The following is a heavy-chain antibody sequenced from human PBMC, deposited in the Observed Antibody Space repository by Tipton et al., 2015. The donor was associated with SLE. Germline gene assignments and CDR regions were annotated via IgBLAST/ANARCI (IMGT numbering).Heavy chain of an antibody. V-gene: IGHV4-61*02. CDR3: ACEDDSSGPGFDP. CDR1: GGSISSGSYY. J-gene: IGHJ5*02. Sequence: TLSLTCTVSGGSISSGSYYWSWIRQPAGKGLEWIGRIYTSGSTNYNPSLKSRVTISVDTSKNQFSLKLSSVTAADTAVYYCACEDDSSGPGFDPWGQGTLVTVSS. CDR2: IYTSGST. D-gene: IGHD3-22*01.